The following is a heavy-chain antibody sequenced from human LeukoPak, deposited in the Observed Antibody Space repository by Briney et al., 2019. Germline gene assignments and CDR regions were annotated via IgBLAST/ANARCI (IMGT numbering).Heavy chain of an antibody. Sequence: KTSETLSLTCAVCGGSFSGYYWSWIRQPPGKGLEWIGEINHSGSTNYNPSLKSRVTISVDTSKNQFSLKLSSVTAADTAVYYCARGVAVAGYEVFDYWGQGTLVTVSS. D-gene: IGHD6-19*01. CDR1: GGSFSGYY. J-gene: IGHJ4*02. CDR2: INHSGST. V-gene: IGHV4-34*01. CDR3: ARGVAVAGYEVFDY.